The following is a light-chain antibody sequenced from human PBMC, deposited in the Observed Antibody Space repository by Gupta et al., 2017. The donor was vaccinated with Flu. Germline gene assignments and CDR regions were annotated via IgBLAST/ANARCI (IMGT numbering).Light chain of an antibody. Sequence: PLTPGLAPSISWKFRPSPPHSNGNKYLDWYAQKPGQSPHLLIYVVAKRASGVADRFSGSGLGTDFTLKSSIAEAEDDGAYYCRQDLLIATFGQGTKLEIK. CDR3: RQDLLIAT. V-gene: IGKV2-28*01. J-gene: IGKJ2*01. CDR1: PSPPHSNGNKY. CDR2: VVA.